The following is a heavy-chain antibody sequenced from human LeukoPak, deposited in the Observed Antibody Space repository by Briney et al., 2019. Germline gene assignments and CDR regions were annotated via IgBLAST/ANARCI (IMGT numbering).Heavy chain of an antibody. CDR2: INPNSGGT. V-gene: IGHV1-2*06. CDR1: GYTFSGYY. D-gene: IGHD2-2*01. Sequence: GASVKVSCKASGYTFSGYYMHWVRQAPGQGLEWMGRINPNSGGTNYVQKFQGRVTMTRDTSISTAYMELTRLRSDDTAVYYCARARQVPADMGYYGMDVWGQGTTVTVSS. J-gene: IGHJ6*02. CDR3: ARARQVPADMGYYGMDV.